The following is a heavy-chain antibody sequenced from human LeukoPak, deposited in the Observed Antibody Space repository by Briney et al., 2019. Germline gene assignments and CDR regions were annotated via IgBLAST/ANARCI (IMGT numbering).Heavy chain of an antibody. CDR2: ISDSGGTT. D-gene: IGHD2-2*01. V-gene: IGHV3-23*01. CDR1: GFAFNIYA. J-gene: IGHJ4*02. CDR3: AKDPLGYCSTTTCYPEY. Sequence: GESLKISCAASGFAFNIYAMSWVRQAPGKGLEWVSAISDSGGTTYYADSVKGRFTISRDNSKNTLYLQMNSLRAEDTAVYYCAKDPLGYCSTTTCYPEYWGQGTLVTVSS.